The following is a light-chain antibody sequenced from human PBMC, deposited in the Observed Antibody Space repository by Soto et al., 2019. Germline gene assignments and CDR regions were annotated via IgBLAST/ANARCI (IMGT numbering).Light chain of an antibody. Sequence: QSALTQPASVSGSPGQSITISCTGTSSDVGNYNLVSWYQQYPGKAPKLMIYEVSKRPSGVSNRFSGSKSGNTASLTISGLQAEDEADYYCCSYAGNSTFYVFGTGTKVTVL. V-gene: IGLV2-23*02. CDR2: EVS. CDR1: SSDVGNYNL. CDR3: CSYAGNSTFYV. J-gene: IGLJ1*01.